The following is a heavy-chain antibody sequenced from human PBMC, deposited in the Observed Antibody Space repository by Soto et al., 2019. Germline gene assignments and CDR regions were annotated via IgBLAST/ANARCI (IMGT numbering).Heavy chain of an antibody. V-gene: IGHV1-46*01. CDR1: GYTFTSYY. J-gene: IGHJ4*02. CDR3: ARHLAAGDY. D-gene: IGHD6-13*01. CDR2: INPSGGST. Sequence: QVQLVQSGAEVKKPGASVKVSCKASGYTFTSYYMHWMRQAPGQGLEWMGIINPSGGSTNYAQKFQGRFTMTRDTSTSTVYMDLCSLRSEDTAVYYCARHLAAGDYWGQGTVVTVSS.